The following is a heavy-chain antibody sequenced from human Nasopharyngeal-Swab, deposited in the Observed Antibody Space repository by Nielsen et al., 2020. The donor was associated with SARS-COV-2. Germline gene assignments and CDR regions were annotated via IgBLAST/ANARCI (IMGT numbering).Heavy chain of an antibody. J-gene: IGHJ4*02. CDR3: ARDAPAHYGAFY. D-gene: IGHD4-17*01. V-gene: IGHV3-23*01. Sequence: GGALRLSWAASGFTFSSYSMSWLRQAPGKGLEWVSTITGNGDTTYYADSVKGRFTISRDSSKNTLYLQMDSLRGEDTAGYYCARDAPAHYGAFYWGRGTLVTVSS. CDR2: ITGNGDTT. CDR1: GFTFSSYS.